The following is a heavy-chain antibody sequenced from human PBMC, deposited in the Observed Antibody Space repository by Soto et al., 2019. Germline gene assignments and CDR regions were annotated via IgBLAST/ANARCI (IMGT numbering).Heavy chain of an antibody. J-gene: IGHJ4*02. CDR3: ARHGVGANDY. Sequence: QVQLQESGPGLVKPSETLSLTCTVSVGSISSYYWSWIRQPPGKGLEWIGYIYYSGSTNYNPSRKSRVTISVDTSKNQFSLKLSSVTAADTAVYYCARHGVGANDYWGQGTLVTVSS. CDR2: IYYSGST. D-gene: IGHD1-26*01. CDR1: VGSISSYY. V-gene: IGHV4-59*08.